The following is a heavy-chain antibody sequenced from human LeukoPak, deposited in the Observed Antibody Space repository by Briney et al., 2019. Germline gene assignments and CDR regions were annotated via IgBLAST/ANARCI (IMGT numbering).Heavy chain of an antibody. CDR2: IYYGGST. D-gene: IGHD4-11*01. CDR3: ARGDYPAP. V-gene: IGHV4-59*01. J-gene: IGHJ1*01. Sequence: SETLSLTCTVSGGSISSYYWSWIRQPPGKGLEWIGYIYYGGSTNYNPSLKSRVTISVDTSKNQFSLKLSSVTAADTAVYYCARGDYPAPWGQGTLVTVSS. CDR1: GGSISSYY.